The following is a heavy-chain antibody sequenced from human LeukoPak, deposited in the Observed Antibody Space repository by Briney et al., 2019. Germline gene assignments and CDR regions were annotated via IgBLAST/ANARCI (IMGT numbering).Heavy chain of an antibody. V-gene: IGHV1-69*13. Sequence: SVKVSCKASGYTFTSYAMNWVRQAPGQGLEWMGGIIPIFGTANYAQKFQGRVTITADESTSTAYMELSSLRSEDTAVYYCARDLRRKRAVWGQGTLVTVSS. J-gene: IGHJ4*02. CDR2: IIPIFGTA. CDR3: ARDLRRKRAV. D-gene: IGHD1-1*01. CDR1: GYTFTSYA.